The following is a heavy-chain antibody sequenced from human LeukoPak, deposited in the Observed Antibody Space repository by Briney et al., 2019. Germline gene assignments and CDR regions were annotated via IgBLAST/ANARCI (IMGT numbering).Heavy chain of an antibody. CDR1: GFTFSSYG. J-gene: IGHJ4*02. Sequence: GGSLRLSCAASGFTFSSYGMHWVRQAPGKGLEWVAFIRYDGSNKYYADSVKGRFTISRDNSKNTLYLQMNSLRAEDTAVYYCAKDHETSSLRLTPAHWGQGTLVTVSS. V-gene: IGHV3-30*02. CDR3: AKDHETSSLRLTPAH. D-gene: IGHD3-16*01. CDR2: IRYDGSNK.